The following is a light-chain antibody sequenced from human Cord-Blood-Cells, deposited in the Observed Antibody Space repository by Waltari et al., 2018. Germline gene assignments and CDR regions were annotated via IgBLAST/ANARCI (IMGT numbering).Light chain of an antibody. Sequence: EIVLTQSPGTLSLSPGERATLSCRASQIVSSSYLPCYQQKPGQAPRLLIDGASSRATGIPDRFSGSGSGTDFTLTISRLEPEDFAVYYCQQYGSSPPITFGQGTRLEIK. CDR1: QIVSSSY. CDR2: GAS. V-gene: IGKV3-20*01. J-gene: IGKJ5*01. CDR3: QQYGSSPPIT.